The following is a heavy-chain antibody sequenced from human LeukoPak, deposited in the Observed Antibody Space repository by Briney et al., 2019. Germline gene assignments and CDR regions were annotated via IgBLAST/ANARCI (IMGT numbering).Heavy chain of an antibody. CDR2: FYTSGST. D-gene: IGHD5-24*01. Sequence: SETLSLTCTVSGGSISSSSYYWGWIRQPPGKGLEWIGRFYTSGSTNYNPSLKSRVTISVDTSKNQFSLKLNSVTAADTAAYYCVRGRDGYNFLNRGEYYYFDYWGQGTLVTVSS. J-gene: IGHJ4*02. CDR1: GGSISSSSYY. V-gene: IGHV4-39*07. CDR3: VRGRDGYNFLNRGEYYYFDY.